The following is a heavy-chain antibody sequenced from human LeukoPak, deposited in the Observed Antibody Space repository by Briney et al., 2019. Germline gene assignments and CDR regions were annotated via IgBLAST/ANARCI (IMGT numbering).Heavy chain of an antibody. Sequence: SETLSLTCAVYGGSFSGYYWSWIRQPPGKGLEWIGEINHSGSTNYNPSLKSRVTISVDTSKNQFSLKLSSVTAADTAVYYCARLHVAVVDFDYWGQGTLVTVSS. CDR2: INHSGST. D-gene: IGHD3-16*01. CDR3: ARLHVAVVDFDY. J-gene: IGHJ4*02. V-gene: IGHV4-34*01. CDR1: GGSFSGYY.